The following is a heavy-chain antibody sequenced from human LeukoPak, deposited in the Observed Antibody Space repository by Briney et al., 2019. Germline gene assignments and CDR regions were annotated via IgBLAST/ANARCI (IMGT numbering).Heavy chain of an antibody. CDR1: GFTFSTYA. D-gene: IGHD2-8*01. CDR2: ITDSGGNT. Sequence: GGSLRLSCTASGFTFSTYAMSWVRQAPGKGLEWVSAITDSGGNTYYAAPVKGRFTISRDNSKNTLYLQMNSLRVEDTAVYYCARAGHCTNGICYTADFDYWGQGTLVTVSS. V-gene: IGHV3-23*01. CDR3: ARAGHCTNGICYTADFDY. J-gene: IGHJ4*02.